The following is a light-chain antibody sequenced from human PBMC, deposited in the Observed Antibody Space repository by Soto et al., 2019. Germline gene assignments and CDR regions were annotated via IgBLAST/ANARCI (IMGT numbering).Light chain of an antibody. Sequence: QSALTQPRSGSGSPGQSVTISCTGTSSDVGAYKYVSWYQHYPGEAPKDMIYDVTQRPSGVPDRFSGTKSGNTASLTISGLQAEDEADYYCCSYAGRYTWVFGSGTKLTV. V-gene: IGLV2-11*01. CDR2: DVT. CDR1: SSDVGAYKY. J-gene: IGLJ1*01. CDR3: CSYAGRYTWV.